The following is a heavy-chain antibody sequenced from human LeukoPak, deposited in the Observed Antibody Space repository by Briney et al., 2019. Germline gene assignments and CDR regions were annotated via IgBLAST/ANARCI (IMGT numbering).Heavy chain of an antibody. J-gene: IGHJ4*02. CDR3: ARDPRVLSVAGTWAFDY. CDR2: ISAYNGNT. V-gene: IGHV1-18*01. Sequence: ASVKVSCKASGYTFTSYGISWVRQAPGQGLEWMGWISAYNGNTNYAQKLQGRVTMTTDTSTSAAYMELRSLRSDDTAVYYCARDPRVLSVAGTWAFDYWGQGTLVTVSS. CDR1: GYTFTSYG. D-gene: IGHD6-19*01.